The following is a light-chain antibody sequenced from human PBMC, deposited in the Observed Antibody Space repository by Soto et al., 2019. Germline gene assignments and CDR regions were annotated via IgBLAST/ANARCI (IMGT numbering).Light chain of an antibody. CDR1: QSISSW. J-gene: IGKJ1*01. V-gene: IGKV1-5*01. Sequence: IQITQSPSTLSASVVYIFTITCLARQSISSWLAWYQQKPGKAPKLLIYDAATLESGVPSRFRGSGSGTDFTLTISSRQPEDYAAYYYQQSHSTPPGTFGQGTKVDIK. CDR3: QQSHSTPPGT. CDR2: DAA.